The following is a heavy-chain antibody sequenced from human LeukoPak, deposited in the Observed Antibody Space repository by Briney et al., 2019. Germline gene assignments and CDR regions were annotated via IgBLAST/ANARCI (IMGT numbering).Heavy chain of an antibody. D-gene: IGHD3-10*01. CDR2: IYPGDSDT. Sequence: GESLKISCKASGYIFTTFWIGWVRQLPGKGLEWMGVIYPGDSDTRYSPSFQGQVAISADKAISTAYLQWSSLKASDTAMYYCVRRRGGGLWFDPWGQGTLATVSS. CDR1: GYIFTTFW. V-gene: IGHV5-51*01. CDR3: VRRRGGGLWFDP. J-gene: IGHJ5*02.